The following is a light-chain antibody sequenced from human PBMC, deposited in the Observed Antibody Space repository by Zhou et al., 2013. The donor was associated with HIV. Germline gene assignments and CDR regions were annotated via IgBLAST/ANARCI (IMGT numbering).Light chain of an antibody. CDR1: QTISNY. Sequence: DIQMTQSPSSLSASAGDRVTITCRASQTISNYLNWYQQKPGKAPTLLIYKASNLQSGVPSRFSGSGSGTSFTLTISSLQPEDFATYYCQQTNNFPLTFGGGTKVEIK. J-gene: IGKJ4*01. CDR2: KAS. V-gene: IGKV1-39*01. CDR3: QQTNNFPLT.